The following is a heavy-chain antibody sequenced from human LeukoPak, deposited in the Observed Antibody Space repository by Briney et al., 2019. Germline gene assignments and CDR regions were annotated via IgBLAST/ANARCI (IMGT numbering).Heavy chain of an antibody. J-gene: IGHJ5*02. V-gene: IGHV1-8*01. D-gene: IGHD2-15*01. CDR2: MNPNSGNT. CDR3: AREPGDDFVVPGDP. Sequence: GASVKVSCKASGYTFTSYDINWVRQATGQGLEWMGWMNPNSGNTGYAQKFQGRVTMTRNTSISTAYMELSSLRSEDPAVYYCAREPGDDFVVPGDPWGQGTLVTVCS. CDR1: GYTFTSYD.